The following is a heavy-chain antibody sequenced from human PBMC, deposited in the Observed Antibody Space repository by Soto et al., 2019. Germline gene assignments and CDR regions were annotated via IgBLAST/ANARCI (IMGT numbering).Heavy chain of an antibody. CDR2: IFYSGST. CDR1: GDSSSSSNDF. J-gene: IGHJ4*02. D-gene: IGHD6-19*01. Sequence: SETLSLTCTVSGDSSSSSNDFWGWIRQPPGKGLEWIGTIFYSGSTYYNPSLKSRVTISVDTSKNQFSLKLTSVTAADTALYYCARRYGWLYFDYWGQGSLVTVSS. V-gene: IGHV4-39*01. CDR3: ARRYGWLYFDY.